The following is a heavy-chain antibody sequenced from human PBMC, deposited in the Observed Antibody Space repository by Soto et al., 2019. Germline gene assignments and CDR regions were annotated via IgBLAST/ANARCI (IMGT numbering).Heavy chain of an antibody. Sequence: QLHLQESGPGLVKPSETLSLTGTVSGGSISSSSYYWGLIRQPPGQGLERIGSIYYSGSTYYNPSVKGRVTISVVTSKKQFSLKLSSVTAAETAVYYCARHLIRLYQQLVIFDYWGQGTLVTVSS. D-gene: IGHD6-13*01. V-gene: IGHV4-39*01. J-gene: IGHJ4*02. CDR2: IYYSGST. CDR3: ARHLIRLYQQLVIFDY. CDR1: GGSISSSSYY.